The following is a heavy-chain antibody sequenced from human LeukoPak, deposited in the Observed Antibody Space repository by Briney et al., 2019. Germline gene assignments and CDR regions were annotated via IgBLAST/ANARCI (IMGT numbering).Heavy chain of an antibody. CDR2: INPNNGDT. CDR3: VRDLSGITTTSRGDDY. J-gene: IGHJ4*02. V-gene: IGHV1-2*06. D-gene: IGHD1-20*01. Sequence: ASVKVSCKASGYSFTGYYMYWARQAPGQGLEWMGRINPNNGDTNYAQKFQGRVTMTRDTSINIAYMELSRLRSDDTAMYYCVRDLSGITTTSRGDDYWGQGTLVTVSS. CDR1: GYSFTGYY.